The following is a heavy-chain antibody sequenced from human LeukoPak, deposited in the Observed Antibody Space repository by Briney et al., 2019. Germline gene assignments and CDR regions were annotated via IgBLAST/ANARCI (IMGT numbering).Heavy chain of an antibody. CDR2: INHSGST. CDR1: GGSFSGYY. V-gene: IGHV4-34*01. CDR3: ARNILTGYDAFDI. Sequence: SETLSLTCAVSGGSFSGYYWSWIRHPPWKGLELIGEINHSGSTNYNPSLKSRVTISVDTSKNQFSLKLSSVTAADTAVYYCARNILTGYDAFDIWGQGTMVTVSS. J-gene: IGHJ3*02. D-gene: IGHD3-9*01.